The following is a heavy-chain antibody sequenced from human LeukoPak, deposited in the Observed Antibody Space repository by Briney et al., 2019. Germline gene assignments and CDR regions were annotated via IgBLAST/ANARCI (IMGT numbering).Heavy chain of an antibody. CDR2: ISGSGGST. CDR1: GFTFSSYA. D-gene: IGHD3-10*01. J-gene: IGHJ3*02. CDR3: ATLWFGELWEGLDAFDI. V-gene: IGHV3-23*01. Sequence: GGSLRLSCAASGFTFSSYAMSWVRQAPGKGLEWVSAISGSGGSTYYADSVKGRFTISRDNSKNTLYLQMNSLRAEDTAVYYCATLWFGELWEGLDAFDIWGQGTMVTVSS.